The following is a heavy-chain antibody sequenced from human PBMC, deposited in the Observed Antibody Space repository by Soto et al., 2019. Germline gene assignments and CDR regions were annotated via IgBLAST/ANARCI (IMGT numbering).Heavy chain of an antibody. D-gene: IGHD2-15*01. Sequence: PGGSLRLSCAPSGFIFSNYAMRWVRQARGKGLEWVSAISGSGADTYYTESVKGRFTISRDNFKNTLYLQMNSLRAEDTAVYYCAKDTGRGGGSVFDYWGQGTLVTVSS. CDR3: AKDTGRGGGSVFDY. V-gene: IGHV3-23*01. CDR1: GFIFSNYA. CDR2: ISGSGADT. J-gene: IGHJ4*02.